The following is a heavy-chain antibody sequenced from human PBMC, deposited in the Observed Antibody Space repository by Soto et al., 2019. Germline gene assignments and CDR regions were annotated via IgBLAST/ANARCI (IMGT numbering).Heavy chain of an antibody. CDR2: IYWDDDK. Sequence: QITLKESGPTLVKLTQTLTLTCTFSGFSLSSSGVGVGWTRQPPGKALEWLALIYWDDDKRYSPSLKTRLTITKDTSINQVVLTMTNMDPVDTATYYCAHRDSTVITYDYWGQGTLVTVSS. V-gene: IGHV2-5*02. J-gene: IGHJ4*02. D-gene: IGHD4-17*01. CDR1: GFSLSSSGVG. CDR3: AHRDSTVITYDY.